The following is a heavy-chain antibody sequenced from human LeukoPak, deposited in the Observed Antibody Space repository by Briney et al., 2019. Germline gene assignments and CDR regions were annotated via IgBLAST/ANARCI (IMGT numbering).Heavy chain of an antibody. Sequence: GGSLRLSCAASGFTVSSNYMSWVRQAPGKGLEWVSVIYSGGSTYYADSVKGRFTISRDNSKNTLYLQMNSLRAEDTAVYYCARACLGDELLWFGELCYDYWGQGTLVTVSS. J-gene: IGHJ4*02. CDR2: IYSGGST. CDR1: GFTVSSNY. V-gene: IGHV3-66*01. CDR3: ARACLGDELLWFGELCYDY. D-gene: IGHD3-10*01.